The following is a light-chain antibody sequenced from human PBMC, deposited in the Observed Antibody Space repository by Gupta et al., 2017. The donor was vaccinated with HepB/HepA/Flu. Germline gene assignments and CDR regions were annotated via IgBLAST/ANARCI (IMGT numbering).Light chain of an antibody. J-gene: IGKJ1*01. CDR3: QQYHTIPWT. Sequence: DIVMTQSPASLAVSLGERATINGKSSQSVLYSSDNNNYLSWYQQKPGQPPKLLIYWASAREYGVPDRFSASGSGTDFTLTISSLQAEDVAVYYCQQYHTIPWTFGQGTKVEIK. V-gene: IGKV4-1*01. CDR1: QSVLYSSDNNNY. CDR2: WAS.